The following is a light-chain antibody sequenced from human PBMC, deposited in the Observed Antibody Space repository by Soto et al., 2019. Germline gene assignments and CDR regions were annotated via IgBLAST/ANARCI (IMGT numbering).Light chain of an antibody. CDR1: QSINTY. J-gene: IGKJ1*01. Sequence: DIQMTQSPSSLSASVGDRVTITCRASQSINTYLNWYQQKPGKAPKLLIYSASSLQSGVPSRFSGRGSGTDFTLHISGLKDEDFATSYCQQRYSPPWTFGQGNTVEIK. V-gene: IGKV1-39*01. CDR2: SAS. CDR3: QQRYSPPWT.